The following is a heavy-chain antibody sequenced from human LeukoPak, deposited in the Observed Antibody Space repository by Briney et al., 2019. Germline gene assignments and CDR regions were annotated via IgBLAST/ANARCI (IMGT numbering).Heavy chain of an antibody. CDR1: GFTFSSYA. Sequence: GGSLRLSCAASGFTFSSYAMSWVRQAPGKGLEWVAVISYDGSDKYYAESVEGRFIISRDNSKNTLYVQVNSLRAEDTAVYYCAKDHPFRGGFDYWGQGTLVTVSS. V-gene: IGHV3-30*18. J-gene: IGHJ4*02. CDR3: AKDHPFRGGFDY. D-gene: IGHD3-16*01. CDR2: ISYDGSDK.